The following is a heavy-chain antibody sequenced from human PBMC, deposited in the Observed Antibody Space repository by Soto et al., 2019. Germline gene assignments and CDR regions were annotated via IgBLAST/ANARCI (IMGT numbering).Heavy chain of an antibody. CDR3: ARWSDYYDSSGYYY. CDR2: IYYSGST. Sequence: SETLSLTCTVSGGSISSYYWSWIRQPPGKGLEWIGYIYYSGSTNYNPSLKSRVTISVDTSKNQFSLKLSSVTAADTAVYYCARWSDYYDSSGYYYWRQGTLVTVSS. J-gene: IGHJ4*02. V-gene: IGHV4-59*01. D-gene: IGHD3-22*01. CDR1: GGSISSYY.